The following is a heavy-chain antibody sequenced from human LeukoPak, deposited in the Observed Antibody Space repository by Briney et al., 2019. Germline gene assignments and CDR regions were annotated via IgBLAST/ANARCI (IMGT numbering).Heavy chain of an antibody. CDR2: INPDDGST. D-gene: IGHD2-21*01. V-gene: IGHV3-74*01. CDR1: GFTFSSYA. J-gene: IGHJ3*02. CDR3: LTIVETDLDAFDI. Sequence: GGSLRLSCAASGFTFSSYAMSWVRQAPGKGLMWVSRINPDDGSTSYADSVKGRFTISRDNAKSTLYLQMNSLRAEDTAVYYCLTIVETDLDAFDIWGQGTKVTVSS.